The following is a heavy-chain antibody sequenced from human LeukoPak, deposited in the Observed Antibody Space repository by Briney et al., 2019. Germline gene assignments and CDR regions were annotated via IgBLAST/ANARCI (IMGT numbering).Heavy chain of an antibody. CDR3: ARAPDTVVVPAAAATYYYYYMDV. J-gene: IGHJ6*03. CDR1: GFTFSSYW. D-gene: IGHD2-2*01. CDR2: IKQDGSEK. V-gene: IGHV3-7*01. Sequence: GGSLRLSCAASGFTFSSYWMSWVRQAPGKGLEWVANIKQDGSEKYYVDSVKGRFTISRDNAKNSLYLQMNSLRAEATAVYYCARAPDTVVVPAAAATYYYYYMDVWGKGTTVTVSS.